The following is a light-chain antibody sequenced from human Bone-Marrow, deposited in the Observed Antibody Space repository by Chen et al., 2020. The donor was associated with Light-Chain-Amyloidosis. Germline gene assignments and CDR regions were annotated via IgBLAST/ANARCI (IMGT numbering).Light chain of an antibody. CDR1: SGDVGTYNY. CDR3: SSFTSSSSYV. Sequence: QSALTQPASVSGSPGPSITIPCTGTSGDVGTYNYVSWYQQPPGKAPKVIIYAVSNRPSGVSNRFSGSKSGNTASLTISGLQAEDEADYYCSSFTSSSSYVFGPGTKVTVL. V-gene: IGLV2-14*01. CDR2: AVS. J-gene: IGLJ1*01.